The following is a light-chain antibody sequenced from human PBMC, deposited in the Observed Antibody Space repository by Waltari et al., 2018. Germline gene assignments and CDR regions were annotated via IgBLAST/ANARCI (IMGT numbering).Light chain of an antibody. CDR2: KVS. V-gene: IGKV2-30*02. CDR1: QSLVLSDGNIY. Sequence: DVVVTQSPLSLPVTLGQPASISCRSSQSLVLSDGNIYFNWVQQRPGQSTRRLIYKVSNRDSGVPDRFSGSGSGTDFTLKISRVEADDVGVYYCMQESYWPPTFGQGTKVEIK. CDR3: MQESYWPPT. J-gene: IGKJ1*01.